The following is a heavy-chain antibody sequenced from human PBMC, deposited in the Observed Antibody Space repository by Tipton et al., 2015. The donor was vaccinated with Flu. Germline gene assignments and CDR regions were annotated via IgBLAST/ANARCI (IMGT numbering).Heavy chain of an antibody. CDR3: AGGFIALCDN. CDR1: GFTFSNYD. V-gene: IGHV3-48*03. Sequence: SLRLSCAASGFTFSNYDMNWVRQAPGKGLEWISKITGNGLTKHYVDSVKGRFTISRDNAKNSMYLQMNSLRAEDTAVYYCAGGFIALCDNWGQGALVTVSS. J-gene: IGHJ4*02. CDR2: ITGNGLTK. D-gene: IGHD6-13*01.